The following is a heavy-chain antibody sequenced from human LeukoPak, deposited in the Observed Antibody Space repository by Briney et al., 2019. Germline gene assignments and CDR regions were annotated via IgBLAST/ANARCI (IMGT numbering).Heavy chain of an antibody. D-gene: IGHD6-19*01. CDR2: ISTTSTYI. CDR3: ARDLGSGSGLLPGY. J-gene: IGHJ4*02. CDR1: GFTFSSYS. V-gene: IGHV3-21*01. Sequence: PGGSLRLSCAASGFTFSSYSMNWVRQAPGKGLEWISSISTTSTYIYYADSVRGRFTISRDNAKNSLYLQMNSLRADDTAVYYCARDLGSGSGLLPGYWGQGTLVTVSS.